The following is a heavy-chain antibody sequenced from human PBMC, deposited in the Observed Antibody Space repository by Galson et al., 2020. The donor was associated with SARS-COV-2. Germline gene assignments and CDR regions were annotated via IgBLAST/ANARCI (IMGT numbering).Heavy chain of an antibody. Sequence: SVKVSCKASGYSFTYRFLHWVRQAPGLAPEWMGWTTSFNGKTNYAQNFQDRVTITSDRSLNTAYMELTSLKSEDTAMYYCTTPVCPGGVCYEHAGFDVWGQGTMVTVSS. CDR1: GYSFTYRF. J-gene: IGHJ3*01. CDR3: TTPVCPGGVCYEHAGFDV. V-gene: IGHV1-45*02. D-gene: IGHD2-8*02. CDR2: TTSFNGKT.